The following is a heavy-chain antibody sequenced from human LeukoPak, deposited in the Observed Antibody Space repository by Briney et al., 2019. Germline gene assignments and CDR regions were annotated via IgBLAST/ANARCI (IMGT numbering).Heavy chain of an antibody. CDR2: IRYDGSNK. V-gene: IGHV3-30*02. CDR1: GFTFSSYG. J-gene: IGHJ4*02. D-gene: IGHD6-13*01. Sequence: GGSLRLSCAASGFTFSSYGMHWVRQAPGKGLEWVAFIRYDGSNKYYADSVKGRFTISRDNSKNTLYLQMNSLRAEDTAVYYCAKEAEVIAAIEGPDYWGQGTLVTVSS. CDR3: AKEAEVIAAIEGPDY.